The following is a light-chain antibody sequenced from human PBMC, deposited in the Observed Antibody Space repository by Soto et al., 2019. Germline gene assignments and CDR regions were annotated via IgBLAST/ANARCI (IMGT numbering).Light chain of an antibody. CDR2: EVS. J-gene: IGLJ1*01. CDR3: SSYTSTTTPVV. V-gene: IGLV2-14*01. Sequence: QSALTQPASVSGSPGQSITISCTGSRSDVGGYNYVSWYQQQPGKAPKGMIYEVSNRPSGVSNRFSGSKSGNTASLTISGLQAEDEADYYCSSYTSTTTPVVFGTGTKLTVL. CDR1: RSDVGGYNY.